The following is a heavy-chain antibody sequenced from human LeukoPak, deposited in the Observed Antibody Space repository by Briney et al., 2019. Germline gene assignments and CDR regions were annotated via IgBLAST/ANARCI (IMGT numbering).Heavy chain of an antibody. CDR1: GYTFTNYG. D-gene: IGHD2-2*03. J-gene: IGHJ4*02. CDR3: ARFTPLDILVLPVGDH. Sequence: ASVKVSCKTSGYTFTNYGISWVRQAPGQGLEWMGWISGYNGNTNYAQKVQGRATMTTDTSTTTAYMELRSLRSDDTAVYYCARFTPLDILVLPVGDHWGQGTLVTVSS. CDR2: ISGYNGNT. V-gene: IGHV1-18*01.